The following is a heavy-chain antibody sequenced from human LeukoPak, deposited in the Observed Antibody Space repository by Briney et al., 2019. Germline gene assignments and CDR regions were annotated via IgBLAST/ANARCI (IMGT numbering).Heavy chain of an antibody. CDR3: AMNTGGFDP. CDR1: GGSISSYY. Sequence: SETLSLTCTVSGGSISSYYWSWIRQPPGKGLEWIGEINHSGSTNYNPSLKSRVTISVDTSKNQFSLKLSSVTAADTAVYYCAMNTGGFDPWGQGTLVTVSS. J-gene: IGHJ5*02. CDR2: INHSGST. V-gene: IGHV4-59*01. D-gene: IGHD3-16*01.